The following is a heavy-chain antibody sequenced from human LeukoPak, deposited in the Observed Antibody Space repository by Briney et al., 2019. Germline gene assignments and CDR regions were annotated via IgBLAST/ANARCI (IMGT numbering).Heavy chain of an antibody. CDR2: ISWNSGSI. Sequence: GGSLRLSCAASGFTFDDYAMHWVRQAPGKGLEWVSGISWNSGSIGYADSVKGRFTISRDNAKNSLYLQMNSLRAEDTALYYCAKDIYCSGGSCYSYVDVWGKGTTVTVSS. V-gene: IGHV3-9*01. D-gene: IGHD2-15*01. J-gene: IGHJ6*03. CDR3: AKDIYCSGGSCYSYVDV. CDR1: GFTFDDYA.